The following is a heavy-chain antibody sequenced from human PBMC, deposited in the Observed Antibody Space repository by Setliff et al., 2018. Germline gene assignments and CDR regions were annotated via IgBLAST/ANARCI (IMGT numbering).Heavy chain of an antibody. J-gene: IGHJ4*02. Sequence: QTGGCLRLSCVASELTFSSYWMSWVRQTPDKRLEWVANINEDGSETYYLDSVKGRFTIYRDNVENSLFLQMHSLRVDDTALYYCANDGRHGPDYWGQGTLVTVSS. CDR2: INEDGSET. CDR1: ELTFSSYW. V-gene: IGHV3-7*01. D-gene: IGHD1-26*01. CDR3: ANDGRHGPDY.